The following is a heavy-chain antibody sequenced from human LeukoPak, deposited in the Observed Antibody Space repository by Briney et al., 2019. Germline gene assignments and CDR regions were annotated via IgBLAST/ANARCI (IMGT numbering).Heavy chain of an antibody. J-gene: IGHJ4*02. D-gene: IGHD3-22*01. Sequence: SETLSLTCTVSGGSISSYYWSWIRQPPGKGLEWIGYIYYSGSTYYNPSLKSRVTISVDTSKNQFSLMLSSVTAADTAVYYCARGGYDSSGYYVYYFDYWGQGTLVTVSS. CDR3: ARGGYDSSGYYVYYFDY. CDR1: GGSISSYY. CDR2: IYYSGST. V-gene: IGHV4-59*12.